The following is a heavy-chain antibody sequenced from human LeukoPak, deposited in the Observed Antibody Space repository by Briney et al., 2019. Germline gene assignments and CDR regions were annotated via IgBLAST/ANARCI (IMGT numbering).Heavy chain of an antibody. CDR1: GGSIRSSYYY. Sequence: PSETLSLTCTVSGGSIRSSYYYWGWIRQPPGKGLEWIGSIYDSGSTYYNPSLKSRVTISVDTSKNQFSLKLSSVTAADTAVYYCARDPGKWELLWYFDLWGRGTLVTVSS. J-gene: IGHJ2*01. CDR2: IYDSGST. V-gene: IGHV4-39*07. D-gene: IGHD1-26*01. CDR3: ARDPGKWELLWYFDL.